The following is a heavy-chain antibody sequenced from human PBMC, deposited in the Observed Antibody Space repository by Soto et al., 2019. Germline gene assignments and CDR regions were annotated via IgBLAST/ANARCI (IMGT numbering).Heavy chain of an antibody. CDR2: ISSSSSTI. Sequence: GSLRLSSEASGFSLSSYSMNWVRQAPGKGLEWVSYISSSSSTIYYADSVKGRFTISRDNAKNSLYLQMNRLRDEDTAVYYCERGGYSGYYYYGMDVWGQGTTVTVSS. CDR1: GFSLSSYS. CDR3: ERGGYSGYYYYGMDV. V-gene: IGHV3-48*02. D-gene: IGHD5-12*01. J-gene: IGHJ6*02.